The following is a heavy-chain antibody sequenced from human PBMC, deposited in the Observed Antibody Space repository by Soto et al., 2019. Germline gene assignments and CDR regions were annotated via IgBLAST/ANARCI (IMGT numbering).Heavy chain of an antibody. V-gene: IGHV4-59*01. J-gene: IGHJ4*02. Sequence: QVQLQESGPGLVKPSETLSLTCSVSGDSIGNYFWSWIRQPPGKGLQWIGYISDSGRTNYSPSLKSRVTRSVDTSKNRFPLKLSSVTAADTAVYYCAREMGYNYETRGHFDSWGQGTRVTVSS. CDR3: AREMGYNYETRGHFDS. CDR2: ISDSGRT. CDR1: GDSIGNYF. D-gene: IGHD5-18*01.